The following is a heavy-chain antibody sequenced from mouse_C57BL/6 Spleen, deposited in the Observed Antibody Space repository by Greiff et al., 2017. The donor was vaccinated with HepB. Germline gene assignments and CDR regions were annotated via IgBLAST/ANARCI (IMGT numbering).Heavy chain of an antibody. CDR3: ARGYYYGSSFYFDY. Sequence: QVQLQQPGAELVKPGASVKMSCKASGYTFTSYWITWVKQRPGQGLEWIGDIYPGSGSTNYNEKFKSKATLTVDTSSSTAYMQLSSLTSEDSAVYYCARGYYYGSSFYFDYWGQGTTLTVSS. CDR2: IYPGSGST. CDR1: GYTFTSYW. D-gene: IGHD1-1*01. J-gene: IGHJ2*01. V-gene: IGHV1-55*01.